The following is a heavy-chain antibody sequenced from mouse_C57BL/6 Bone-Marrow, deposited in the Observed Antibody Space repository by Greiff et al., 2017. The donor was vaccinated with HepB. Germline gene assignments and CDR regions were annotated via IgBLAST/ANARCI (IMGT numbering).Heavy chain of an antibody. CDR2: ISYDGSN. D-gene: IGHD2-1*01. CDR1: GYSITSGYY. Sequence: EVKLQESGPGLVKPSQSLSLTCSVPGYSITSGYYWNWIRQFPGNKLEWMGYISYDGSNNYNPSLKNRISITRDTSKNQFFLKLNSVTTEDTATYYCARDPPLLAYWGQGTLVTVSA. CDR3: ARDPPLLAY. J-gene: IGHJ3*01. V-gene: IGHV3-6*01.